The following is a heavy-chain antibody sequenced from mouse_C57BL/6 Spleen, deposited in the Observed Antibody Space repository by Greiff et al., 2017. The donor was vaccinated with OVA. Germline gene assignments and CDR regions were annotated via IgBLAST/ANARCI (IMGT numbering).Heavy chain of an antibody. D-gene: IGHD1-1*01. J-gene: IGHJ1*03. CDR2: ISSGSSTI. CDR3: ARASYDWYFDV. Sequence: EVHLVESGGGLVKPGGSLKLSCAASGFTFSDYGMHWVRQAPEKGLEWVAYISSGSSTIYYADTVKGRFTISRDNAKNTLFLQMTSLRSEDTAMYYCARASYDWYFDVWGTGTTVTVSS. CDR1: GFTFSDYG. V-gene: IGHV5-17*01.